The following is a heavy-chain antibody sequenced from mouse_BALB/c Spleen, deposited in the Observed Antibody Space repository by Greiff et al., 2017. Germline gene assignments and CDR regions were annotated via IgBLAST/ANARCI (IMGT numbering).Heavy chain of an antibody. Sequence: QVQLQQSGAELATPGASVKMSCKASGYTFTRYWMHWVKQRPGQGLEWIGYINPSTGYTEYNQKFKDKATLTADKSSSTTYMQLSSLTSEDSAVYDCARSTMITAGFAYWGQGTLVTVSA. CDR3: ARSTMITAGFAY. CDR2: INPSTGYT. J-gene: IGHJ3*01. CDR1: GYTFTRYW. V-gene: IGHV1-4*01. D-gene: IGHD2-4*01.